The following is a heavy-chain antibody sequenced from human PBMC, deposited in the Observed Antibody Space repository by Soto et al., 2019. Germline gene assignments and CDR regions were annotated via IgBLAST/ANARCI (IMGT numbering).Heavy chain of an antibody. V-gene: IGHV3-9*01. D-gene: IGHD4-17*01. CDR3: AEDMFYGDPHDAFDI. CDR2: ISWNSGSI. Sequence: EVQLVESGGGLVQPGRSLRLSCAASGFTFDDDAMHWVRQAPGKGLEWVSGISWNSGSIGYADSVKGRFTISRDNAKNAFDQQMNSLRAEDTALDYGAEDMFYGDPHDAFDIWGQGTVVTVSS. CDR1: GFTFDDDA. J-gene: IGHJ3*02.